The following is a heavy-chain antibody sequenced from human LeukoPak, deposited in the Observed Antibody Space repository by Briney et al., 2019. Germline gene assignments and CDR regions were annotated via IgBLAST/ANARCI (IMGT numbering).Heavy chain of an antibody. CDR3: AADSQKTEVPATDH. J-gene: IGHJ4*02. V-gene: IGHV1-24*01. CDR1: GYSLIDLS. Sequence: ASVKVSCKVSGYSLIDLSMYWVRQAPGKGLEWMGGFDPDDGETTYAQRFKGRVTMTENTSTDTAYMELSNLRSDDTAVYYCAADSQKTEVPATDHWGQGTLVTVSS. CDR2: FDPDDGET. D-gene: IGHD1-1*01.